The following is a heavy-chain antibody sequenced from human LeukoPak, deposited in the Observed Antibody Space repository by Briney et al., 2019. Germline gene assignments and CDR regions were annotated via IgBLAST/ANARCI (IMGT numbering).Heavy chain of an antibody. CDR1: GYTFTSYY. J-gene: IGHJ4*02. D-gene: IGHD2-2*01. CDR2: INPSGGST. V-gene: IGHV1-46*01. Sequence: VASVKVSCKASGYTFTSYYMHWVRQAPGQGLEWMGIINPSGGSTSYAQKFQGRVTMTRDTSTSTVYMELSSLRSEDTAVYYCARGGRGCSSTSCHFDYWGQGTLVTVSS. CDR3: ARGGRGCSSTSCHFDY.